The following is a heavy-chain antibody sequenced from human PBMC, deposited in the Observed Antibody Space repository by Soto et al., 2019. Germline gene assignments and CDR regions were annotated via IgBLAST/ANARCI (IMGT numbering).Heavy chain of an antibody. CDR3: TGALDLSPYYFYYGMDL. Sequence: GGSPRLSCAGSGFTFSTYAMSWVRRAPGKGLEWVSSISSGGVYMYYVDSVRGRFTISRDNFQSTLYLQMNSLRAEDTAVYYCTGALDLSPYYFYYGMDLWGQGTTVTVS. CDR2: ISSGGVYM. J-gene: IGHJ6*02. CDR1: GFTFSTYA. V-gene: IGHV3-23*01.